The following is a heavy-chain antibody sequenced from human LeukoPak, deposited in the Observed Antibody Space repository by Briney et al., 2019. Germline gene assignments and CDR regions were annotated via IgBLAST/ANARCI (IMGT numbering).Heavy chain of an antibody. V-gene: IGHV4-30-4*08. CDR3: ARGLRYGSGTFPYYFDY. CDR1: GDSINSGDYF. CDR2: IYYSGTT. D-gene: IGHD3-10*01. Sequence: KASETLSLTCTVSGDSINSGDYFWSWIRQPPGKGLEWIGYIYYSGTTYYNPSLKSRVTLSLDTSKNKFSLKLTSVTAADTAVYYCARGLRYGSGTFPYYFDYWGQGTLVTVSS. J-gene: IGHJ4*02.